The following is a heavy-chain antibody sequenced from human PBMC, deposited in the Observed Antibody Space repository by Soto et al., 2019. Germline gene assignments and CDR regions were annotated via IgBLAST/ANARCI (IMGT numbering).Heavy chain of an antibody. CDR2: ISVSGDIT. CDR1: GFTFRSYA. D-gene: IGHD3-10*01. V-gene: IGHV3-23*01. J-gene: IGHJ4*02. Sequence: EVQLLESGGGLVQPGGSLRLSCAASGFTFRSYAMTWVRQAPGKGLEWVSVISVSGDITYYADSVKGRFTISRDNSKNTLYLQMNTLRLEDTAIYYCVKYPTGGLQGYFDLWGQGTLVTVSS. CDR3: VKYPTGGLQGYFDL.